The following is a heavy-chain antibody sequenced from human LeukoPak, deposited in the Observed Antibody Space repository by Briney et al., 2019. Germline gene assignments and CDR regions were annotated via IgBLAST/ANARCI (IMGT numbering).Heavy chain of an antibody. Sequence: SETLSLTCAVYGGSFSGYYWSRIRQPPGKGLEWIGEINHSGSTNYNPSLKSRGTISVDTSKTQFSLKLSSVTAADTAVYYCARGEMATILALDYWGKGTLGTVSA. CDR3: ARGEMATILALDY. V-gene: IGHV4-34*01. CDR2: INHSGST. J-gene: IGHJ4*02. D-gene: IGHD5-24*01. CDR1: GGSFSGYY.